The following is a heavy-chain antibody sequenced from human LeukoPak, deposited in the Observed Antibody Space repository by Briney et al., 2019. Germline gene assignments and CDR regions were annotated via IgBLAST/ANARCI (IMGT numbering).Heavy chain of an antibody. Sequence: GRSLRLSCAASGFTFSSYDMHWVRQAPGKGLEWVAVISYDGSNKYYTDSVKGRFTISRDNSKNTLYLQMNSLRAEDTAVYYCAKDRGAVAGLDYYYDMDVWGQGTTVTVSS. V-gene: IGHV3-30*18. CDR2: ISYDGSNK. D-gene: IGHD6-19*01. CDR3: AKDRGAVAGLDYYYDMDV. J-gene: IGHJ6*02. CDR1: GFTFSSYD.